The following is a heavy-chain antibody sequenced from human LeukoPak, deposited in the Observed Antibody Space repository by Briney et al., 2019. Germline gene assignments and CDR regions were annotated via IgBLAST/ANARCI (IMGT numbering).Heavy chain of an antibody. CDR2: IYDSRTI. D-gene: IGHD6-19*01. CDR1: GGSISSGSHH. Sequence: SETLSLTCTVSGGSISSGSHHWGWFRQSPGKGLEWIGSIYDSRTIYYNPSLKSRVTISVDTSKNQFSLKLSSVTAADTAVYYCARRAVAGQFDYWGQGTLVTVSS. J-gene: IGHJ4*02. CDR3: ARRAVAGQFDY. V-gene: IGHV4-39*01.